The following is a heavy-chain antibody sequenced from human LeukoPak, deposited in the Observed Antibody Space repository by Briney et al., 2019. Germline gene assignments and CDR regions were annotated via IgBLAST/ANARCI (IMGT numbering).Heavy chain of an antibody. CDR3: AKLFTGYSSNLDY. V-gene: IGHV3-20*04. CDR2: INWNGGST. Sequence: RAGGSLRLSCSASGFTFDDYGMSWVRQTPGKGLEWVSGINWNGGSTAYADSVKGRFTISRDNSKNTLYLQMNSLRAEDTALYYCAKLFTGYSSNLDYWGQGTLVTVSS. J-gene: IGHJ4*02. D-gene: IGHD6-13*01. CDR1: GFTFDDYG.